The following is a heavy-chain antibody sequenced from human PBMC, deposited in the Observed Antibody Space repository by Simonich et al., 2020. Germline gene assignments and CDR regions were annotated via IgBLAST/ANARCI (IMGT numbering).Heavy chain of an antibody. J-gene: IGHJ3*02. CDR2: INPNRGGT. V-gene: IGHV1-2*02. CDR3: ARARLYSSSHAFDI. Sequence: QVQLVQSGAEVKKPGASVKVSCKASGYTFTGYYMHWVRQAPGKGLEWMGWINPNRGGTNDAQKFQGRVTMTRDTSISTAYMELSRLRSDDTAVYYCARARLYSSSHAFDIWGQGTMVTVSS. CDR1: GYTFTGYY. D-gene: IGHD6-6*01.